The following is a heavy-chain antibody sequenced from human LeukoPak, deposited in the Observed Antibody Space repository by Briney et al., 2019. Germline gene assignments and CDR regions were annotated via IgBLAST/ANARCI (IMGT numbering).Heavy chain of an antibody. D-gene: IGHD4-17*01. CDR3: ARETGSAVGSTDFDY. CDR2: ISYDGSNK. Sequence: AGGSLRLSCAASGSTFSSYGMHWVRQAPGKGLEWVAVISYDGSNKYFADSVKGRFTISRDNSKNTLYLQMNSLRAEDTAVYYCARETGSAVGSTDFDYWGQGTLVTVSS. V-gene: IGHV3-30*03. CDR1: GSTFSSYG. J-gene: IGHJ4*02.